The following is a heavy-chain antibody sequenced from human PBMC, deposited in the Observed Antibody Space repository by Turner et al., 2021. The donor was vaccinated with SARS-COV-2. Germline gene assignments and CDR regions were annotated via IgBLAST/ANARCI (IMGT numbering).Heavy chain of an antibody. CDR1: GGSFSGYY. J-gene: IGHJ2*01. CDR2: INHSGST. V-gene: IGHV4-34*01. CDR3: ARWVPNWYFDL. Sequence: QGQLQQWGAGQLKPSDTLSLPCAVYGGSFSGYYWSWIRQPPGEELECIGEINHSGSTNYNPSLKSRVTISVDTSKNQFSLKLSSVTAADTAVYYCARWVPNWYFDLWGRGTLVTVSS.